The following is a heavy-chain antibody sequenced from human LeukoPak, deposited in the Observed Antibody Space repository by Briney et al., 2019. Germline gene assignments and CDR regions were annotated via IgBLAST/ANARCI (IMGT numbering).Heavy chain of an antibody. CDR1: GYTFTGYY. CDR2: INCNGGGT. D-gene: IGHD2-21*01. J-gene: IGHJ5*02. Sequence: ASVKVSCKASGYTFTGYYIHWVRQAPGQGLEWMGRINCNGGGTSYAQKFEGRVTMTRDTSISTAYMELDRLTSDDTAVYYCARDYGPYPGCSWFDPWGQGTLVTVSS. V-gene: IGHV1-2*06. CDR3: ARDYGPYPGCSWFDP.